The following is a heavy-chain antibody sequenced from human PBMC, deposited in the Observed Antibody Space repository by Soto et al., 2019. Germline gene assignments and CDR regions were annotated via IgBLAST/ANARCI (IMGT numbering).Heavy chain of an antibody. V-gene: IGHV1-46*01. CDR1: GYTFTSYY. D-gene: IGHD1-26*01. CDR3: AREGGSYSGLI. J-gene: IGHJ3*02. CDR2: INPSGGST. Sequence: ASVKVSCKASGYTFTSYYTHWVRQAPGQGLEWMGKINPSGGSTSYAQKFQGRVTMTRDTSTSTVYMELSSLRSEDTAVYYCAREGGSYSGLIWGQGTMVTVSS.